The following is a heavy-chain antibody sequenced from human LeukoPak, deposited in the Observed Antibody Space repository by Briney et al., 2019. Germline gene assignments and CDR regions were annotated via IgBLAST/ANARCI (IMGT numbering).Heavy chain of an antibody. J-gene: IGHJ4*02. CDR3: ARTIRGSTPPYFDY. CDR1: GGSISSSSYY. D-gene: IGHD3-10*01. Sequence: SETLSLTCTVSGGSISSSSYYWGWIRQPPGKGLEWIGSIYYSGSTYYNPSLKSRVTISVDTSKNQFSLKLSSVTAADTAVYYCARTIRGSTPPYFDYWGQGTLVTVSS. CDR2: IYYSGST. V-gene: IGHV4-39*07.